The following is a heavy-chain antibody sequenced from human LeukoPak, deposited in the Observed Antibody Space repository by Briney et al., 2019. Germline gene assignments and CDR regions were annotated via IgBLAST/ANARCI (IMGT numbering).Heavy chain of an antibody. D-gene: IGHD2-2*01. J-gene: IGHJ4*02. CDR2: ISSSSSYI. Sequence: GGSLRLSCAASGFTFSSYSMNWVRQAPGKGLDWVSSISSSSSYIYYADSVKGRFIISRDNAKNSLYLQMNSLRVEDTAVYYCARAYCSSTSCAFDYWGQGTLVTVSS. CDR3: ARAYCSSTSCAFDY. V-gene: IGHV3-21*01. CDR1: GFTFSSYS.